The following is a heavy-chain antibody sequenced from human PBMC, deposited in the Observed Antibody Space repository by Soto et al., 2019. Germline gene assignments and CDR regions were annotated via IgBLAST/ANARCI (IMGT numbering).Heavy chain of an antibody. CDR2: MNPNSGNT. CDR3: AKDRGSSWPYDAFDI. V-gene: IGHV1-8*02. J-gene: IGHJ3*02. D-gene: IGHD6-13*01. Sequence: ASVKVSCKASGYTFTSYDINWVRQATGQGLEWMGWMNPNSGNTGYAQKFQGRVTMTRNTSISTAYMELSSLRSEDTAVYYCAKDRGSSWPYDAFDIWGQGTMVTVSS. CDR1: GYTFTSYD.